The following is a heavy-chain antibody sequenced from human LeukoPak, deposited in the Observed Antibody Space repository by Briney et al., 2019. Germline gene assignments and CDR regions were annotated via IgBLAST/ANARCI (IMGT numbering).Heavy chain of an antibody. Sequence: GGSLRLSCAASGFTLSSYSMNWVRQAPGKGLEWVSSISSSSSYIYYADSVKGRFTISRDNAKNSLYLQMNSLRAEDTAVYYCARVYYYGSGSYHNYYYYGMDVWGQGTTVTVSS. J-gene: IGHJ6*02. CDR3: ARVYYYGSGSYHNYYYYGMDV. CDR2: ISSSSSYI. CDR1: GFTLSSYS. V-gene: IGHV3-21*01. D-gene: IGHD3-10*01.